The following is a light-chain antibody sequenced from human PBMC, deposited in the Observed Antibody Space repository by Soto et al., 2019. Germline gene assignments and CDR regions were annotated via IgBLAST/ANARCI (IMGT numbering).Light chain of an antibody. CDR2: DAS. CDR3: QQHNGYAPIT. V-gene: IGKV3-15*01. Sequence: EIVMTQSPATLSVSPGERATLSCRARQSVSSNLAWHQQKPGQAPRILMYDASTRATGIPSRFSGSGSGTEFTLTISRLQSDDFATYYCQQHNGYAPITFGQGTRLEIK. CDR1: QSVSSN. J-gene: IGKJ5*01.